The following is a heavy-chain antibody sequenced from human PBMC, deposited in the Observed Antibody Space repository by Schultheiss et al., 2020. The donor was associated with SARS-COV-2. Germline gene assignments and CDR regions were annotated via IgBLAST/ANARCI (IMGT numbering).Heavy chain of an antibody. Sequence: SLKISCAASGFTFDDYAMHWVRQAPGKGLEWVSGISWNSGSIGYADSVKGRFTISRDNAKNSLYQQMNSLRAEDTAVYYCARRISGRDAFDIWGQGTMVTVSS. D-gene: IGHD3-10*01. CDR3: ARRISGRDAFDI. J-gene: IGHJ3*02. V-gene: IGHV3-9*01. CDR1: GFTFDDYA. CDR2: ISWNSGSI.